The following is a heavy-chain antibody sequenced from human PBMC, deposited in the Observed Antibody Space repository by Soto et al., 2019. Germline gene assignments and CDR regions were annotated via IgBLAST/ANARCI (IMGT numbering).Heavy chain of an antibody. CDR2: ISSGGSS. CDR1: GFTVSNLY. Sequence: EVQLVASGGGLVQPGGSLRLSCAASGFTVSNLYMTWVRQAPGKGLQWVAVISSGGSSYYADSVKGRFTISRDNSKNTLYLEMTSLRAEDTAVYYCARDTFGGAYDFLHGGQGTLVNVSS. J-gene: IGHJ4*02. D-gene: IGHD3-3*01. V-gene: IGHV3-66*01. CDR3: ARDTFGGAYDFLH.